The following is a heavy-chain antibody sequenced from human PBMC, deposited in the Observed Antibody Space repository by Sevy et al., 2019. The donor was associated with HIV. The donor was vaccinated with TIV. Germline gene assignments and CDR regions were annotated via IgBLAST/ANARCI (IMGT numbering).Heavy chain of an antibody. V-gene: IGHV4-39*01. CDR3: ASLGKYYQGPFDF. CDR1: GGSISDSTYY. D-gene: IGHD3-10*01. Sequence: SETLSLTCIVSGGSISDSTYYWGWLRQPPGKGLEWIGNIYYDGSAYYNPPLKSRVSISVDTSKNRFSLKLTSVTGAVTAVYYCASLGKYYQGPFDFWGQGMLVTVSS. CDR2: IYYDGSA. J-gene: IGHJ4*02.